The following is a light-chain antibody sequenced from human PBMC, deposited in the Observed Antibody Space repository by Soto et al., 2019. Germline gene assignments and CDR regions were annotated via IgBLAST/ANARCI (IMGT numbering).Light chain of an antibody. V-gene: IGKV3-11*01. Sequence: EIVLTQSPATLSLSPGEKATLSCRASQSVSSYLAWYQQKPGQAPRLLIYNASNRATGIPARFSGSGSGTYFTLTISSLAPEDFAVYYCQQRSNWPLYSFGQGTKLEIK. CDR2: NAS. CDR3: QQRSNWPLYS. CDR1: QSVSSY. J-gene: IGKJ2*03.